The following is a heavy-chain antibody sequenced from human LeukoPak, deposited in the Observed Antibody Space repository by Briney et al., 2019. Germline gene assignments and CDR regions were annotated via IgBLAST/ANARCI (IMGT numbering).Heavy chain of an antibody. CDR3: ARTGYNYGTPLNN. CDR1: GFTFSSYA. D-gene: IGHD5-18*01. Sequence: GGSLRLSCAASGFTFSSYAMSWVRQAPGKGLEWVSGITYGDGSTYYADSLKGRFTISRDNSKNTLYLQMNSLRAEDTAVYYCARTGYNYGTPLNNWGQGTLVTVSS. J-gene: IGHJ4*02. CDR2: ITYGDGST. V-gene: IGHV3-23*01.